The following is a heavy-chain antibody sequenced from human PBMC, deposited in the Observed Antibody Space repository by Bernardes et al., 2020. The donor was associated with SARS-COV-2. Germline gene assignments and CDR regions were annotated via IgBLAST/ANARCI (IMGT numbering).Heavy chain of an antibody. J-gene: IGHJ4*02. CDR2: IYHSGST. D-gene: IGHD5-12*01. V-gene: IGHV4-34*01. CDR3: ARGGYSGYRPFDK. Sequence: ETLSLTCDVYGGSFSDYYWSWVRQTPGKGLEWIGEIYHSGSTNYNPSLKSRVTMSVDTSKNQFSLKLRSVTAADTAVYYCARGGYSGYRPFDKWGQGTLVTVSS. CDR1: GGSFSDYY.